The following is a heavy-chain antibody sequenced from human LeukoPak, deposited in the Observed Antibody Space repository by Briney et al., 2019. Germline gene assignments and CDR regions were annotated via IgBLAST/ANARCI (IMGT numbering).Heavy chain of an antibody. J-gene: IGHJ4*02. V-gene: IGHV3-64*01. CDR1: GFTFSSYA. D-gene: IGHD3-10*01. Sequence: GGSLRLSCAASGFTFSSYAMHWVRQAPGEGLGYVSAISSNGGSTYYANSVKGRFTISRDNSKNTLYLQMGSLRAEDMAVYYCARAPRWNYGSGSYYTDWGQGTLVTVSS. CDR3: ARAPRWNYGSGSYYTD. CDR2: ISSNGGST.